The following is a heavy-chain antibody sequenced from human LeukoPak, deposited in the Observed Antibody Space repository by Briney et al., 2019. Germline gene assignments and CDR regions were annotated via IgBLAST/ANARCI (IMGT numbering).Heavy chain of an antibody. CDR1: GGSISSGSYY. CDR2: IYTSGST. CDR3: ARAFGSGSSYLTSSYGMDF. J-gene: IGHJ6*02. Sequence: PSETLSLTCTVSGGSISSGSYYWSWIRQPAGKGLEWIGRIYTSGSTNYNPSLKSRITISRDTSKNQFSLRLNSVTAADTAVYYCARAFGSGSSYLTSSYGMDFWGQGTTVTVS. D-gene: IGHD3-10*01. V-gene: IGHV4-61*02.